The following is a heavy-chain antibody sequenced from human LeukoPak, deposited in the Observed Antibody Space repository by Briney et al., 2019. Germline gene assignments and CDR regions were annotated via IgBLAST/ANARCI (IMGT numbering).Heavy chain of an antibody. CDR3: ARVPPREP. CDR1: GFTFSSYG. J-gene: IGHJ5*02. CDR2: IRYDESSK. Sequence: PGGSLRLSCAASGFTFSSYGMHWVRQAPGKGLEWVAFIRYDESSKSYADSVKGRFTISRDNSKNTLYLQMNSLRPEDAAVYYCARVPPREPWGQGTLVTVSS. V-gene: IGHV3-30*02.